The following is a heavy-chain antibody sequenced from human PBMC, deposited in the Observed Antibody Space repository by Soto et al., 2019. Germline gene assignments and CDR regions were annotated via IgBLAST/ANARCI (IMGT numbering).Heavy chain of an antibody. Sequence: SVKVSCKASGFTFTSSAVQWVRQARGQRLEWIGWIVVGSGNTNYAQKFQERVTITRDMSTSTAYMELSSLRSEDTAVYYCAADLHDSSGYYPFDYWGQGTLVTVSS. V-gene: IGHV1-58*01. CDR1: GFTFTSSA. CDR2: IVVGSGNT. D-gene: IGHD3-22*01. J-gene: IGHJ4*02. CDR3: AADLHDSSGYYPFDY.